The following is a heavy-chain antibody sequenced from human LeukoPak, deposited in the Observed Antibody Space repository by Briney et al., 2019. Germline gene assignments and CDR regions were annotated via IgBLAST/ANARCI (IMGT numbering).Heavy chain of an antibody. Sequence: GSSVKVSCKASGGTFSSYAISWVRQAPGQGLEWMGGIIPIFGTANYAQKFQGRVMITADESTSTAYMELSSLRSEDTAVYYCARDRNQLLRGGWFDPWGQGTLVTVSS. CDR1: GGTFSSYA. CDR3: ARDRNQLLRGGWFDP. CDR2: IIPIFGTA. J-gene: IGHJ5*02. V-gene: IGHV1-69*01. D-gene: IGHD2-2*01.